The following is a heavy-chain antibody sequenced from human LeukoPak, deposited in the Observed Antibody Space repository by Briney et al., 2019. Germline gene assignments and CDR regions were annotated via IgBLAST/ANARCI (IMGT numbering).Heavy chain of an antibody. V-gene: IGHV1-69*05. J-gene: IGHJ4*02. Sequence: SVKVSCKASGGTFSSYAISWVRQAPGQGLEWMGGIIPIFGTANYAQKFQGRVTITTDESTSTAYMELSSLRAEDTALYHCAKHSGNYGFHQWGQGTLVTVSS. CDR1: GGTFSSYA. D-gene: IGHD4-23*01. CDR3: AKHSGNYGFHQ. CDR2: IIPIFGTA.